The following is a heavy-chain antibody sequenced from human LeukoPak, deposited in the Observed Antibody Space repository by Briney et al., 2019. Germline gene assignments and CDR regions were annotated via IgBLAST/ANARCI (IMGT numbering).Heavy chain of an antibody. V-gene: IGHV3-23*01. CDR3: AKGVTGYCSSTSCPVMDY. J-gene: IGHJ4*02. D-gene: IGHD2-2*01. CDR1: GFTFSSYA. Sequence: GSLSLSFAASGFTFSSYAMSWVRPAPGKGVEWVSAISGSGGSTYYSDSVKGRFTISRDDSKNTLYLQMNSLRAEDTAVYYCAKGVTGYCSSTSCPVMDYWGQGTLVTVSS. CDR2: ISGSGGST.